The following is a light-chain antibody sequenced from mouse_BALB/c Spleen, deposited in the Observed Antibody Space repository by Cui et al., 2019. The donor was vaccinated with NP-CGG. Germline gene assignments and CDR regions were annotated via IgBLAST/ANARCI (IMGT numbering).Light chain of an antibody. V-gene: IGLV1*01. CDR1: TGTVTTSNY. Sequence: AVVTQASAFTTSPGETVTLTCRSSTGTVTTSNYANWVQEKPDHLFTGLISGTNNRAPGVPARFSGSLIGDKAALTITGAQTEDEAIYFCALWYSNHWVFGGGTKLTVL. J-gene: IGLJ1*01. CDR3: ALWYSNHWV. CDR2: GTN.